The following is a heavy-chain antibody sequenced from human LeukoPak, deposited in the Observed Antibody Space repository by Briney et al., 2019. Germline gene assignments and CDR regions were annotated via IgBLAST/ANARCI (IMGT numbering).Heavy chain of an antibody. Sequence: GASVKVSCKASGYTFTYYGVTWVRQAPGQGLEWMGLIGVYNGNTYYAQRVQGRVTMTTDTSTSTAYLELTSLTSDDTAVYYCARPSAAAGLEYWGQGTLVTVSS. CDR3: ARPSAAAGLEY. J-gene: IGHJ4*02. V-gene: IGHV1-18*01. CDR1: GYTFTYYG. CDR2: IGVYNGNT. D-gene: IGHD6-13*01.